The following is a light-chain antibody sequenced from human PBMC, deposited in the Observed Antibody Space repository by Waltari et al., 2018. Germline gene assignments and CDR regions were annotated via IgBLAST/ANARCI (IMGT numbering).Light chain of an antibody. CDR3: MIWYSSASVV. CDR2: YKADSDK. Sequence: QAVLTQPSSLSVSPGASASLTCTLRSGINVGTYRIYWFQQKPGSPPQYLLRYKADSDKQQGSGVPSRFSGSKDASANAGILLISGLQSEDEADYYCMIWYSSASVVFGGGTRLTVL. J-gene: IGLJ2*01. CDR1: SGINVGTYR. V-gene: IGLV5-45*03.